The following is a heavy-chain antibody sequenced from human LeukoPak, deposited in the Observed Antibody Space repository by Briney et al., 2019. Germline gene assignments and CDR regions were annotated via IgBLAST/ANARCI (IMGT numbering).Heavy chain of an antibody. V-gene: IGHV3-21*04. J-gene: IGHJ4*02. CDR2: ISSSSSYI. CDR1: GFTFSSYS. D-gene: IGHD1-1*01. CDR3: AKENVATTGPFDY. Sequence: PGGSLRLSCAASGFTFSSYSMNWVRQAPGKGLEWVSSISSSSSYIYYADSVKGRFTISRDNAKNSLYLQMNSLRAEDTAVYYCAKENVATTGPFDYWGQGTLVTVSS.